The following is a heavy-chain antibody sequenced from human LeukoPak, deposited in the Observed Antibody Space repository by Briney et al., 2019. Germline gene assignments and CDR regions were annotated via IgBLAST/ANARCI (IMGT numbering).Heavy chain of an antibody. V-gene: IGHV4-59*01. J-gene: IGHJ5*02. D-gene: IGHD3-9*01. Sequence: SETLSLTCTVSGGSISSYYWSWIRQPPGKGLEWIGSIYYSGSTYYNPSLKSRVTISVDTSKNQLSLKLSSVTAADTAVYYCARAGYYDILTGYYNWFDPWGQGTLVTVSS. CDR2: IYYSGST. CDR1: GGSISSYY. CDR3: ARAGYYDILTGYYNWFDP.